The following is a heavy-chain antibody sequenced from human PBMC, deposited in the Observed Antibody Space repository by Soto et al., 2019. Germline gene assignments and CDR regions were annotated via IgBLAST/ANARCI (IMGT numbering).Heavy chain of an antibody. CDR2: INPNSDVT. D-gene: IGHD3-16*01. CDR3: VRVGLNRNYDFDF. V-gene: IGHV1-2*04. Sequence: QVQLVQSGAEVKKPGASVKVSCKASGYTFNSYYIHWVRQAPGQGLEWMGWINPNSDVTGYAQSFQGCVTMTRDMSMSTAYMDLTRLRSDDTAVYYCVRVGLNRNYDFDFWGQGTLITVSS. CDR1: GYTFNSYY. J-gene: IGHJ4*02.